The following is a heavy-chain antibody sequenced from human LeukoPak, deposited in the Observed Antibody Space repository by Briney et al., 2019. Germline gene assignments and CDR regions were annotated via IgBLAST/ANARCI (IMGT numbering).Heavy chain of an antibody. V-gene: IGHV3-21*01. D-gene: IGHD4-17*01. J-gene: IGHJ4*02. CDR2: ISSSSSYI. CDR3: ARDPDDYGETRYFDY. Sequence: PGGSLRLSCAASGFTVSSNYMSWVRQAPGKGLEWVSSISSSSSYIYYADSVKGRFTISRDNAKNSLYLQMNSLRAEDTAVYYCARDPDDYGETRYFDYWGQGTLVTVCS. CDR1: GFTVSSNY.